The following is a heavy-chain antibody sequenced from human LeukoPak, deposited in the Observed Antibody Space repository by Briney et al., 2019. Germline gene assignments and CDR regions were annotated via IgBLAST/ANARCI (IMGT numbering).Heavy chain of an antibody. Sequence: GESLKISCKGSGYSFTSYWIGWVRQMLGKGLEWMGIIYPGDSDTRYSPSFQGQVTISADKSISTAYLQWSSLKASDTAMYYCASPSLYYYDSSGWGGMDVWGQGTTVTVSS. CDR2: IYPGDSDT. CDR3: ASPSLYYYDSSGWGGMDV. V-gene: IGHV5-51*01. CDR1: GYSFTSYW. D-gene: IGHD3-22*01. J-gene: IGHJ6*02.